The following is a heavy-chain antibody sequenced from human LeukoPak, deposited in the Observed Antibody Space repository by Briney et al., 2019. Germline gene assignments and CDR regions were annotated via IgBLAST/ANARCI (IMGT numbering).Heavy chain of an antibody. J-gene: IGHJ5*02. D-gene: IGHD3-10*01. Sequence: SETLSLTCTVSGGSISSYYWSWIRQPPGKGLEWIGYIYYSGSTNYNPSLKSRVTISVDTSKNQFSLKLSSVTAADTAVYYCARLASITMVRGGPWGQGTLVTVSS. CDR3: ARLASITMVRGGP. CDR1: GGSISSYY. CDR2: IYYSGST. V-gene: IGHV4-59*12.